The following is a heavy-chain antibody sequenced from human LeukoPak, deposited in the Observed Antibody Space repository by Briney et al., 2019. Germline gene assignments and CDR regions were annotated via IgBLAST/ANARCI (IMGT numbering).Heavy chain of an antibody. J-gene: IGHJ5*02. Sequence: ASVKVSCKASGYTFTSYDINWVRQATGQGLEWMGWMNPNSGNTGYAQKFQGRVTMTRNTSISTAYMELSSLRSEDTAVYYCARDGPYSTSSTHPPWGQGTLVTVSS. D-gene: IGHD6-6*01. V-gene: IGHV1-8*01. CDR1: GYTFTSYD. CDR2: MNPNSGNT. CDR3: ARDGPYSTSSTHPP.